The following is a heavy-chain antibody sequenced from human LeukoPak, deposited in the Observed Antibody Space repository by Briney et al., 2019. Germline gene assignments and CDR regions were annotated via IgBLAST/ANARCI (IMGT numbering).Heavy chain of an antibody. J-gene: IGHJ4*02. Sequence: GGSLRLSCAASVFTFSSYGMHWVRQAPGKGLEWVAVISYDGSNKYYADSVKGRFTISRDNSKNTLYLQMNSLRAEDTAVYYCAKDLAQVFQVGATIDYWGQGTLVTVSS. CDR2: ISYDGSNK. CDR3: AKDLAQVFQVGATIDY. D-gene: IGHD1-26*01. CDR1: VFTFSSYG. V-gene: IGHV3-30*18.